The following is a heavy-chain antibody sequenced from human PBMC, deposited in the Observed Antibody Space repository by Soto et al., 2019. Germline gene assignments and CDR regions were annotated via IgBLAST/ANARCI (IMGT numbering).Heavy chain of an antibody. V-gene: IGHV1-69*13. D-gene: IGHD1-26*01. Sequence: ASVKVSCKASGGTFSTYAITWVRQAPGQGLEWMGGIIPMFGTANYAQKFRGRVTVTADESTSTAHMELSSLRSEDTAVYYCARGWETVGTTTPFAYWGQGTLVCVSS. CDR3: ARGWETVGTTTPFAY. CDR1: GGTFSTYA. CDR2: IIPMFGTA. J-gene: IGHJ4*02.